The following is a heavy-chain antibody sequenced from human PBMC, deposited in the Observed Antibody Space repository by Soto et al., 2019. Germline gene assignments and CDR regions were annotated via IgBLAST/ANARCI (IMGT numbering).Heavy chain of an antibody. V-gene: IGHV1-18*01. Sequence: ASVKVSCKASGYTFTSYGISWVRQAPGQGLEWMGWISAYNGNTNYAQKLQGRVTMTTDTSTSTAYMELRSLRSDDTAVYYCARGGSITIFGVALNWFDPWGQGNLVTVSS. CDR3: ARGGSITIFGVALNWFDP. J-gene: IGHJ5*02. D-gene: IGHD3-3*01. CDR1: GYTFTSYG. CDR2: ISAYNGNT.